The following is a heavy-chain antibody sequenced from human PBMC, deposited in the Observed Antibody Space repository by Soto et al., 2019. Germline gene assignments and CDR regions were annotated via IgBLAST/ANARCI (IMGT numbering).Heavy chain of an antibody. CDR2: ISAYNGNT. Sequence: AAVKDSCMDSGYTFTSFRIIWVRQAPGQGLEWMGWISAYNGNTNYAQKLQGRVTMTTDTSTSTAYMELRSLRSDDTAVYYCARVPYSAEYFQHWGQGTLVTVSS. D-gene: IGHD5-12*01. V-gene: IGHV1-18*04. J-gene: IGHJ1*01. CDR3: ARVPYSAEYFQH. CDR1: GYTFTSFR.